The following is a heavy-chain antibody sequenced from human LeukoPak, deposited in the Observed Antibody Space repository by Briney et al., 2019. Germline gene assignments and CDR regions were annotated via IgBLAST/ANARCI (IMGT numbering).Heavy chain of an antibody. J-gene: IGHJ6*02. CDR3: ARGRSPQLKPYYYYGMDV. D-gene: IGHD1-1*01. V-gene: IGHV1-8*01. CDR1: GYTFTSYD. CDR2: MNPNSGNT. Sequence: GSVKVSCKASGYTFTSYDINWVRQATGQGLEWMGWMNPNSGNTGYAQKFQGRVTMTRNTSISTAYMELSSLRSEDTAVYYCARGRSPQLKPYYYYGMDVWGQGTLVTVSS.